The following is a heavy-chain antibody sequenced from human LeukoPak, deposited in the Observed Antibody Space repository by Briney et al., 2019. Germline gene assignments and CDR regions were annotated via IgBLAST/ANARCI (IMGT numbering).Heavy chain of an antibody. V-gene: IGHV1-18*01. CDR3: ARGGNYFRFDP. CDR1: GYTFTNYI. CDR2: ISAYNGNT. D-gene: IGHD1-26*01. Sequence: ASVKVSCKASGYTFTNYIISWVRQAPGQGLEWMGWISAYNGNTNYAQKLQGRVTMTTDTSTATAYMELRSLRSDDTDVYYCARGGNYFRFDPWGQGTLVTVSS. J-gene: IGHJ5*02.